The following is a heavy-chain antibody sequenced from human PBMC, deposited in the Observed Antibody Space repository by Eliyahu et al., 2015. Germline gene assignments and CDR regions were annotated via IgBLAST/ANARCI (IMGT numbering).Heavy chain of an antibody. V-gene: IGHV3-23*01. CDR3: ARYLREGVRYFDWLSSPFDY. Sequence: EVQLLESGGGLVQPGGSLRLSCAASGXTFSSYAXAWVRXAPGKGRGWVXXISGSGGSTYYADSVKGRFTISRDNSKNTLYLQMNSLRAEDTAVYYCARYLREGVRYFDWLSSPFDYWGQGTLVTVSS. CDR1: GXTFSSYA. CDR2: ISGSGGST. D-gene: IGHD3-9*01. J-gene: IGHJ4*02.